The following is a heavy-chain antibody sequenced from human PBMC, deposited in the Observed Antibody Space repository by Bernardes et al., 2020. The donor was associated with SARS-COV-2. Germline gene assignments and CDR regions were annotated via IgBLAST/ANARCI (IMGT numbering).Heavy chain of an antibody. V-gene: IGHV1-69*13. CDR1: GGNFNNFV. CDR3: ARELGWSNRGGVHFDY. D-gene: IGHD3-16*01. J-gene: IGHJ4*02. CDR2: ILPIFPTT. Sequence: SVKVSCKTSGGNFNNFVISWVRQAPGQGLEWMGRILPIFPTTNYAQKFQGRLTITADERTSTVYMELSGLRSEDTAVYFCARELGWSNRGGVHFDYWGQGTLVTVSS.